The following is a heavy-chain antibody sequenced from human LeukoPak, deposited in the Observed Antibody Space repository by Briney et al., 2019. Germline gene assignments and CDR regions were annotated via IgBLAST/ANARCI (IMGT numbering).Heavy chain of an antibody. CDR3: ARHYGP. CDR1: GGSIMSYY. CDR2: VYHSGST. J-gene: IGHJ5*02. D-gene: IGHD3-16*01. V-gene: IGHV4-59*01. Sequence: LETLSLTCTVSGGSIMSYYWSWIRQPPGKGLEWIGYVYHSGSTNYNPSLQSRVTISVDTSKNQVSLKLNSVTTADTAVYYCARHYGPWGQGTLVTVSS.